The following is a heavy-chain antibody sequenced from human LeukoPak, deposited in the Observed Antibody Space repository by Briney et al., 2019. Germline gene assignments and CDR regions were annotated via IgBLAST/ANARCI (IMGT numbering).Heavy chain of an antibody. CDR2: ISGSGGST. Sequence: PGGSLRLSCAASGFTFSSYAMSWVRQAPGEGLEWVSAISGSGGSTYYADSVKGRFTNSRDNSKNTLYLQMNSLRAEDTAVYYCAKPDPTRSSSTYYFDYWGQGTLVTVSS. CDR1: GFTFSSYA. J-gene: IGHJ4*02. CDR3: AKPDPTRSSSTYYFDY. V-gene: IGHV3-23*01. D-gene: IGHD6-6*01.